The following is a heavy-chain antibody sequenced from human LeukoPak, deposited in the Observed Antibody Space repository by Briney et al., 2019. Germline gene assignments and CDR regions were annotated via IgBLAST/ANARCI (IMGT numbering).Heavy chain of an antibody. CDR1: GFTFSRYW. V-gene: IGHV3-7*03. J-gene: IGHJ4*02. Sequence: GGSLRLSCAASGFTFSRYWMTWVRQAPGKGLEWVANIKEDGSKKNYVDSVKGRFTISRDNAKNSLYLQMNSLRAEDTAVYYCARDHRSYYDFWSGYSPEYYFDYWGQGTLVTVSS. CDR2: IKEDGSKK. CDR3: ARDHRSYYDFWSGYSPEYYFDY. D-gene: IGHD3-3*01.